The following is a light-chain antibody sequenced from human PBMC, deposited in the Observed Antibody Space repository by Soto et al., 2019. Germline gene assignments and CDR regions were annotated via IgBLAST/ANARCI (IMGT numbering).Light chain of an antibody. J-gene: IGLJ1*01. Sequence: QSALTQPASVSGSPGQSITISCTGTSSGIRDYNYVSWYQQLPGNAPKLIMYEVSIRPSGISNRFSGSKSGNTASLTISGLQAEDEADYYCSSKSPDFFGTGTKLTVL. V-gene: IGLV2-14*01. CDR3: SSKSPDF. CDR2: EVS. CDR1: SSGIRDYNY.